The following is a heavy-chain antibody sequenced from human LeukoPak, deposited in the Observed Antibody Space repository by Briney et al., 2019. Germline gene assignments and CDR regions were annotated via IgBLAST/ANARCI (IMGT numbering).Heavy chain of an antibody. J-gene: IGHJ3*01. CDR1: GFSLSTSGVG. V-gene: IGHV2-5*02. CDR2: IYWDDDK. CDR3: AHRRGAAAGTYAFDL. Sequence: SGPTLVNPTQTLTLTCTFSGFSLSTSGVGVGWIRQPPGKALEWLALIYWDDDKRYSPSLKNRLTITKDTSKNQVVLTMTNMNPVDTATYYCAHRRGAAAGTYAFDLWGQGTMVTVSS. D-gene: IGHD6-13*01.